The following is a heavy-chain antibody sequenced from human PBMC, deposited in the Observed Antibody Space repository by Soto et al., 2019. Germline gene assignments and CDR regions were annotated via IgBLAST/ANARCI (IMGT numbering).Heavy chain of an antibody. CDR2: ISGSGGST. CDR1: GFTFSSYA. J-gene: IGHJ4*02. Sequence: PGESLKISCAASGFTFSSYAMSWVRQAPGKGLEWVSAISGSGGSTYYADSVKGRFTISRDNSKNTLYLQMNSLRAEDTAVYYCAKADTAMVTRYYFDAWGQGTPVTVSS. CDR3: AKADTAMVTRYYFDA. V-gene: IGHV3-23*01. D-gene: IGHD5-18*01.